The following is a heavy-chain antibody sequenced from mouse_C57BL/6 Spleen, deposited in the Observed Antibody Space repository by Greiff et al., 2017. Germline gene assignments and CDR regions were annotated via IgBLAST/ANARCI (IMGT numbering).Heavy chain of an antibody. CDR3: ARHYYGTSMDY. CDR1: GYAFSSYW. J-gene: IGHJ4*01. V-gene: IGHV1-80*01. CDR2: IYPGDGDT. Sequence: QVQLKQSGAELVKPGASVKISCKASGYAFSSYWMNWVKQRPGKGLKWIGQIYPGDGDTNYNGKFKGKATLTADKSSSTAYMQLSSLTSEDSAVYFCARHYYGTSMDYWGQGTSVTVSS. D-gene: IGHD1-1*01.